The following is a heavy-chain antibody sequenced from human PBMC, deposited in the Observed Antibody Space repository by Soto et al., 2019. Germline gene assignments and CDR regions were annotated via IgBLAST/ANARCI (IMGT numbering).Heavy chain of an antibody. D-gene: IGHD6-19*01. Sequence: QVQLVESGGGVVQPGRSLRLSCAASGFTFSSYGMHWVRQAPGKGLEWVAVISYDGSNKYYADSVKGRFTISRDNSKNTLYLQMNSLRAEDTAVYYCAEDLGSSDLDYWGQGTLVTVSS. J-gene: IGHJ4*02. V-gene: IGHV3-30*18. CDR1: GFTFSSYG. CDR2: ISYDGSNK. CDR3: AEDLGSSDLDY.